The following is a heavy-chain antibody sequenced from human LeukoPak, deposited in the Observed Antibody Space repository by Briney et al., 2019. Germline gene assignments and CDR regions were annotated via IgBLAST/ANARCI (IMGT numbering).Heavy chain of an antibody. J-gene: IGHJ6*02. CDR2: IYYSGST. V-gene: IGHV4-59*01. CDR1: GGSISSYY. D-gene: IGHD2-8*01. CDR3: ARDLNGPYRSYYYGMDV. Sequence: SETLSLTCTDPGGSISSYYWSWIRQPPGKGLEWIGYIYYSGSTNYNPSLKSRVTISVDTSKNQFPLKLNSVTAADTAVYYCARDLNGPYRSYYYGMDVWGQGTTVTVSS.